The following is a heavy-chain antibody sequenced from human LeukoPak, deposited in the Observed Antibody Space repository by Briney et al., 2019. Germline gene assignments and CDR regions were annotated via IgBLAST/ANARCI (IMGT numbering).Heavy chain of an antibody. Sequence: GGSLRLSCAASGFTFSTYWMHWVRQVPGKGLVWVARINGDGSSTRYADSVKGRFTISRDNAKNSLYLQMNSLRGEDTAVYYCARIYSNGWPDYWGQGTLVTVSS. CDR2: INGDGSST. V-gene: IGHV3-74*01. J-gene: IGHJ4*02. D-gene: IGHD6-19*01. CDR1: GFTFSTYW. CDR3: ARIYSNGWPDY.